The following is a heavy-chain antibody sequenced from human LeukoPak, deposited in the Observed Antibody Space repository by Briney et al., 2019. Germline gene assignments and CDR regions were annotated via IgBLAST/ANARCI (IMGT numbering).Heavy chain of an antibody. CDR1: GFTFSSYA. CDR2: ISYDGSNK. Sequence: GRSLRLSCAASGFTFSSYAMHWVRQAPGKGLEWVAVISYDGSNKYYADSVKGRFTISRDNSKNTLYLQMNSLRAEDTALYYCAKAIEFYYFDYWGQGTLVTVSS. V-gene: IGHV3-30*04. D-gene: IGHD3-16*02. J-gene: IGHJ4*02. CDR3: AKAIEFYYFDY.